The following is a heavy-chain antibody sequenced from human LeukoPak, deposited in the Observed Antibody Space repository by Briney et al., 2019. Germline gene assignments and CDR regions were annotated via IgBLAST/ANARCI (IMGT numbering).Heavy chain of an antibody. CDR1: GGTFSSYA. Sequence: SVTVSCKASGGTFSSYAISWVRQAPGHGLEWMGGIIPIFGTANYAQKVQGRVTITTDESTSTAYMELSSLRSEDTAVYYCARGSFRYYYMDVWGKGTTVTVSS. CDR3: ARGSFRYYYMDV. CDR2: IIPIFGTA. V-gene: IGHV1-69*05. J-gene: IGHJ6*03. D-gene: IGHD2/OR15-2a*01.